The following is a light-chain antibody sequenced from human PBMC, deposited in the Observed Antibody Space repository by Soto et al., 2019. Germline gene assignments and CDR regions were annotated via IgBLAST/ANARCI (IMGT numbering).Light chain of an antibody. CDR1: QSVSTK. V-gene: IGKV3-15*01. CDR2: GAA. CDR3: QQYNDWPPYT. J-gene: IGKJ2*01. Sequence: EIVLTQSPGTLSVSPGERATLSCRASQSVSTKLAWYQQKPGQATRLLIYGAATRATGIPARFSGSGSDTECTLTISSLQSEDFAVYYCQQYNDWPPYTFGQGTELEIK.